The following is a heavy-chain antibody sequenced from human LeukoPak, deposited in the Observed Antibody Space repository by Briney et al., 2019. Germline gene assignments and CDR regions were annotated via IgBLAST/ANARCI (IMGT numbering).Heavy chain of an antibody. CDR1: RFTFSNYG. D-gene: IGHD3-10*01. V-gene: IGHV3-33*08. CDR3: ARDPMVRGTRYYFDY. CDR2: IWYDGSNK. Sequence: GGSLRLSCAASRFTFSNYGMHWVRQAPGKGLEWVAVIWYDGSNKYYADSVKGRFTISRDNSKNTLYLQMNSLRAEDTAVYYCARDPMVRGTRYYFDYWGQGTLVTVSS. J-gene: IGHJ4*02.